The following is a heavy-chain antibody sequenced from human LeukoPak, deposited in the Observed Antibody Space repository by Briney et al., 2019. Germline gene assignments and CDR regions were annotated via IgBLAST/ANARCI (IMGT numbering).Heavy chain of an antibody. CDR2: IKQDGSEK. Sequence: SGGSLRLSWAASGFTFSSYWMHWVRQAPGKGLEWVANIKQDGSEKYYVDSAKGRFTIARDNAKNSLYLQMNSLRAEDTAVYSCVRDGDTSGYTNWGQGTLVTVSS. CDR1: GFTFSSYW. CDR3: VRDGDTSGYTN. D-gene: IGHD3-22*01. J-gene: IGHJ4*02. V-gene: IGHV3-7*01.